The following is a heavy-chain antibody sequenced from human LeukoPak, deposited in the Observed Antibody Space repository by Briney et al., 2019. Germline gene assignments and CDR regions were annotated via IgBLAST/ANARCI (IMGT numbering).Heavy chain of an antibody. CDR1: GFSFDDHG. V-gene: IGHV3-20*01. J-gene: IGHJ4*02. D-gene: IGHD3-10*01. CDR3: AREKDGSGSYYMSGFDY. Sequence: GGSLRLSCAASGFSFDDHGLSWVRQAPGKGLEWASGINWNSGSTGYADSVKGRFTISRDNAKNSLYLQMNSLRVEDTALYHCAREKDGSGSYYMSGFDYWGQGTLVTVSS. CDR2: INWNSGST.